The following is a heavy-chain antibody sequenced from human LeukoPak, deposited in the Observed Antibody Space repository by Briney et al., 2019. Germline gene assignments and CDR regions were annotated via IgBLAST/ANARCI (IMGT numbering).Heavy chain of an antibody. CDR3: ARVPYYDSWRQFDY. J-gene: IGHJ4*02. D-gene: IGHD3-22*01. Sequence: SETLSLTCAVYGGSFSGYYWSWIRQPPGKGLEWIGEINHSGSTNYNPSLKSRVTISVDTSKNQFSLKLSSVTAADTAVYYCARVPYYDSWRQFDYWGQGTLVTVSS. CDR2: INHSGST. CDR1: GGSFSGYY. V-gene: IGHV4-34*01.